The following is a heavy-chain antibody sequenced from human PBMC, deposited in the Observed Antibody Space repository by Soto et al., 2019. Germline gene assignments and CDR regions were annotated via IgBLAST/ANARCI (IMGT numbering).Heavy chain of an antibody. J-gene: IGHJ5*02. D-gene: IGHD6-13*01. CDR3: ARFTGWQLVDAFDP. V-gene: IGHV5-51*01. CDR2: IYPGDSDT. Sequence: PGAALKVSYTGSGYSVTPYCIGWLRQMPGKGLEWMGIIYPGDSDTRYSPSFQGQVTISADKSISTAYLQWSSLKASDTAMYYCARFTGWQLVDAFDPWGQGTLVTVSS. CDR1: GYSVTPYC.